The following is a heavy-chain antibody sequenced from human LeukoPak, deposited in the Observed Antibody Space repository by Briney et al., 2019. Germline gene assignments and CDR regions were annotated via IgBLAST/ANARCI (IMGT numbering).Heavy chain of an antibody. V-gene: IGHV3-30-3*02. CDR1: GFTFSSYA. CDR3: AKSMIVVVTPIRGAFDI. Sequence: PGGSLRLSCAASGFTFSSYAMHWVRQAPGKGLEWVAVISYDGSNKYYADSVKGRLTISRDNSKNTLYLQMNSLRAEDTAVYYCAKSMIVVVTPIRGAFDIWGQGTMVTVSS. CDR2: ISYDGSNK. J-gene: IGHJ3*02. D-gene: IGHD2-21*02.